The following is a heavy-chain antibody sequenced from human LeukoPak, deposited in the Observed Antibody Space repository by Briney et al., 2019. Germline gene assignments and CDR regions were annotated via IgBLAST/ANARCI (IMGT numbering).Heavy chain of an antibody. CDR3: ARTRYYYNSRSYGAPYYFDY. J-gene: IGHJ4*02. Sequence: SETLSLTCTVSGYSISSGYYWGWIRQPPGKGLESIGNIYYTGSTYYNPSLKSRVTMSADTSKNQFSLKMSSVTAADTAVYYCARTRYYYNSRSYGAPYYFDYWGQGTLVTVSS. CDR1: GYSISSGYY. V-gene: IGHV4-38-2*02. CDR2: IYYTGST. D-gene: IGHD3-10*01.